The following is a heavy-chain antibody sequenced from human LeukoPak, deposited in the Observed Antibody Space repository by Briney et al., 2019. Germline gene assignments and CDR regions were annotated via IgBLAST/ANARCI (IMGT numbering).Heavy chain of an antibody. CDR1: GYTFTSYH. V-gene: IGHV1-46*01. J-gene: IGHJ6*03. D-gene: IGHD2-8*01. CDR3: ARDVGVAIYYMDV. CDR2: INPSGGST. Sequence: ASVKVSCKASGYTFTSYHMHWVRQAPGQGLEWMGIINPSGGSTSYAQKFQGRVSMTRDTSTSTVYMELSSLRSEDTAVYYCARDVGVAIYYMDVWGKGTTVTVSS.